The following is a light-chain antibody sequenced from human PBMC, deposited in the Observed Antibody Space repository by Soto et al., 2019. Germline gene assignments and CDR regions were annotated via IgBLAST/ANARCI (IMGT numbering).Light chain of an antibody. CDR1: SSNIGNNN. Sequence: QSALTQPPSASATPGQRVTISCSGSSSNIGNNNAYWYQHVPGTAPKLIIFSDNNRPSGVPDRFSGSKSGTSASLAITGLRAEDEADYYCQSYDNNSDYVFGTGTKVTVL. J-gene: IGLJ1*01. CDR3: QSYDNNSDYV. CDR2: SDN. V-gene: IGLV1-47*02.